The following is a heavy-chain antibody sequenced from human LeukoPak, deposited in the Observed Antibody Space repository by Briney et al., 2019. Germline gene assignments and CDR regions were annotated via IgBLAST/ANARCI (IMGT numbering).Heavy chain of an antibody. D-gene: IGHD3-16*02. V-gene: IGHV3-23*01. CDR1: GFTFSSYA. CDR3: AKGDLYDYVWGSYRYPPYFDY. J-gene: IGHJ4*02. CDR2: ISGSGGST. Sequence: PGGSLRLSCAASGFTFSSYAMSWVRQAPGKGLEWVSAISGSGGSTYYADSVKGRFTISRDNSKNTLYLQMNSLRAEDAAVYYRAKGDLYDYVWGSYRYPPYFDYWGQGTLVTVSS.